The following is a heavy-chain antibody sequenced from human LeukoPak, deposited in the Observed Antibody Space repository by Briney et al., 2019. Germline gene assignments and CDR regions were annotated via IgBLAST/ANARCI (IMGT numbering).Heavy chain of an antibody. CDR1: GGSFSGYY. Sequence: PSETLSLTCAVYGGSFSGYYWSWIRQPPGKGLEWIGEINHSGSTNYNPSLKSRVTISVDTSKNQFSLKLSSVTAADTAVYYCASKGGGSYWYFDLWGRGTLVTVSS. J-gene: IGHJ2*01. CDR2: INHSGST. D-gene: IGHD1-26*01. V-gene: IGHV4-34*01. CDR3: ASKGGGSYWYFDL.